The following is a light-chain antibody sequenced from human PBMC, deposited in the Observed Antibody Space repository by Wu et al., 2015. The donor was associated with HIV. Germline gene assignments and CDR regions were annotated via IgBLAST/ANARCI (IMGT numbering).Light chain of an antibody. V-gene: IGKV3-20*01. Sequence: EIVLTQSPGTLSLSPGERATLSCRASQSVSSSYLAWYQQKPGQAPRLLIYGASSRATGIPDRFSGSGSGTDFTLTINSLEPEDFAVYYCQQYGSSLQVTFGGGTKVEIK. CDR1: QSVSSSY. CDR3: QQYGSSLQVT. CDR2: GAS. J-gene: IGKJ4*01.